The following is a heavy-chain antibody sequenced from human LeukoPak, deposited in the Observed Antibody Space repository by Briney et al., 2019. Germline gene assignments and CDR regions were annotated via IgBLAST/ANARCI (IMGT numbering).Heavy chain of an antibody. Sequence: PSETLSLTCTVSGGSISSYYWSWIRQPPGKGLEWIWYIYYSGSTNYNPSLKSRVNISVDTSKNQFSLKLSSVTAADTAVYYCARGGTATDAFDIWGQGTMVTVSS. CDR3: ARGGTATDAFDI. D-gene: IGHD2-21*02. V-gene: IGHV4-59*01. CDR2: IYYSGST. CDR1: GGSISSYY. J-gene: IGHJ3*02.